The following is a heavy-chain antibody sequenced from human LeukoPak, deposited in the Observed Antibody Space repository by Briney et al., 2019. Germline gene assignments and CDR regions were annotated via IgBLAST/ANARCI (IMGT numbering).Heavy chain of an antibody. CDR3: ARWASISREPGGFFDH. J-gene: IGHJ4*02. D-gene: IGHD1-14*01. Sequence: SETLSLTCTVSGDSVTNDFFWGWVRQPSGKELEWIGSFCLGRDTYYRPSLKSRVTISVDTSKNQFSLNLNSVTAADTAVYCCARWASISREPGGFFDHWGQGTLVTVSS. V-gene: IGHV4-38-2*02. CDR2: FCLGRDT. CDR1: GDSVTNDFF.